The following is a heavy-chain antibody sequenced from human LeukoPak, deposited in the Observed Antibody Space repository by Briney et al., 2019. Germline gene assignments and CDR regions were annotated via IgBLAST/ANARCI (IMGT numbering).Heavy chain of an antibody. D-gene: IGHD3-10*01. Sequence: GGSLRLSCAASGFTFSSYSMNWVRQAPGKGLEWVSSISSSSSYIYYADSVKGRFTISRDNSKNTLYLQMSSLRAEDTALYYCAKDQRFGDLDDYRGQGTLVTVSS. CDR2: ISSSSSYI. CDR1: GFTFSSYS. CDR3: AKDQRFGDLDDY. V-gene: IGHV3-21*04. J-gene: IGHJ4*02.